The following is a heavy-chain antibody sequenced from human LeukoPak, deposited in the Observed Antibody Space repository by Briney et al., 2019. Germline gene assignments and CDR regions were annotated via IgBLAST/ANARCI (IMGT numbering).Heavy chain of an antibody. D-gene: IGHD3-22*01. CDR3: AKERSDYYDSSGYSSPWDFDY. V-gene: IGHV3-33*06. J-gene: IGHJ4*02. Sequence: GGSLRLSCAASGFTFSSYGMHWVRQAPGKGLKGVAVIWYDGSNKYYADSVKGRFTISRDNSKNTLYLQMNSLRAEDTAVYYCAKERSDYYDSSGYSSPWDFDYWGQGTLVTVSS. CDR1: GFTFSSYG. CDR2: IWYDGSNK.